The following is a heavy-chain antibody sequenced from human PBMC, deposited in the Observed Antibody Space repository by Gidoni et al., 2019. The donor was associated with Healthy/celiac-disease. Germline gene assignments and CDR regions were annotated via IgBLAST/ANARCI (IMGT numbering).Heavy chain of an antibody. CDR2: ISYDGSNK. V-gene: IGHV3-30*18. D-gene: IGHD2-21*02. Sequence: QVQLVESGGGVVQPGRSLRLSWAASGFTFSSYGMHWVRQAPGKGLEWVAVISYDGSNKYYADSVKGRFTISRDNSKNTLYLQMNSLRAEDTAVYYCAKISFCGGDCTGFDYWGQGTLVTVSS. CDR1: GFTFSSYG. J-gene: IGHJ4*02. CDR3: AKISFCGGDCTGFDY.